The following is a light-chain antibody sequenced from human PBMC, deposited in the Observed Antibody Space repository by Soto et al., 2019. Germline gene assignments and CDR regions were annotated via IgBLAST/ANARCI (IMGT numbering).Light chain of an antibody. Sequence: IQMTQSPSSVSASVGDSVTVTCRASQTISSWLAWYQQKPGKAPKLLIYAASTLQSGVPSRFSGSGSGTDFTLTISCLQSEDFATYYCQQYYSYPWTFGQGTKVDIK. V-gene: IGKV1-8*01. CDR1: QTISSW. CDR3: QQYYSYPWT. CDR2: AAS. J-gene: IGKJ1*01.